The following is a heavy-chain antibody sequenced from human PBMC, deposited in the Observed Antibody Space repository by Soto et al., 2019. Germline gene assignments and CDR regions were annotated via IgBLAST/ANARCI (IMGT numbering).Heavy chain of an antibody. CDR3: ARGLPLRTYYYYGMDA. V-gene: IGHV4-39*01. J-gene: IGHJ6*02. CDR2: IYYSGST. D-gene: IGHD3-16*01. CDR1: GGSISSSSYY. Sequence: NPSETLSLTCTVSGGSISSSSYYWGWIRQPPGKGLEWIGSIYYSGSTYYNPSLKSRVTISVDTSKNQFSLKLSSVTAADTAVYYCARGLPLRTYYYYGMDAWGQGTTVTVSS.